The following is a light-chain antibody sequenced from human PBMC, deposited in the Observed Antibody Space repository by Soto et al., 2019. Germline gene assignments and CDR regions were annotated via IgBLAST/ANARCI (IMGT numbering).Light chain of an antibody. CDR2: EGT. V-gene: IGLV2-23*01. J-gene: IGLJ2*01. CDR3: CSFAGSDSVI. Sequence: QSALTQPASVSGSPGQSITISCTGTNNDVGSYNLVSWYQQDPGKAPKVIIYEGTKRPSGSSNRFSGSKSGNTASLTISGLQAEDEADYYCCSFAGSDSVIFGGGTQLTVL. CDR1: NNDVGSYNL.